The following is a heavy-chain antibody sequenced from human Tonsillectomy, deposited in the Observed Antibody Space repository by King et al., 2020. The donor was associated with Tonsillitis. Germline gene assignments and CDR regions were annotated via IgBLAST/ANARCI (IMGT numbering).Heavy chain of an antibody. CDR1: GGSISSASSYY. D-gene: IGHD3-22*01. V-gene: IGHV4-30-4*01. J-gene: IGHJ6*02. CDR3: ARDFSDRGGNYGMDV. CDR2: IFYSGST. Sequence: QLQESGPGLVKPSQTVSLTCTVSGGSISSASSYYWSWIRQPPGKGLEWIGNIFYSGSTYYNPSLKSRVTISVDTSKNQFSLKLSSVTAADSAVYYCARDFSDRGGNYGMDVWGQGTTVTVSS.